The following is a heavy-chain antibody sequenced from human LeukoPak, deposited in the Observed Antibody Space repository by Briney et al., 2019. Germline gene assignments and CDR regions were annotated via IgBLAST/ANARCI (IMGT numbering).Heavy chain of an antibody. CDR3: ARARMDYDSSGYYEDY. D-gene: IGHD3-22*01. V-gene: IGHV1-69*13. Sequence: GASVKVSCKASGGTFSSYAISWVRQAPGQGLEWMGGIIPIFGTANYAQKFQGRVTITADESTSTAYMELSSLRSEDTAVYYCARARMDYDSSGYYEDYWGQGTLVTVSS. J-gene: IGHJ4*02. CDR1: GGTFSSYA. CDR2: IIPIFGTA.